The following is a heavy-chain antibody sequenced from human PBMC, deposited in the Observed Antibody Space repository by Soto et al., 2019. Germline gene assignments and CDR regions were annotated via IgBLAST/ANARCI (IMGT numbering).Heavy chain of an antibody. D-gene: IGHD5-12*01. CDR2: INPNSGGT. CDR1: GYTFTDYY. Sequence: ASVKVSCKTSGYTFTDYYMHWVRQAPGQGLEWMGWINPNSGGTNYAQKFQGWVTMTRDTSISTAYMELSRLRSDDTAVYYCARVNSGYDYAFDIWGQGTMVTVSS. V-gene: IGHV1-2*04. CDR3: ARVNSGYDYAFDI. J-gene: IGHJ3*02.